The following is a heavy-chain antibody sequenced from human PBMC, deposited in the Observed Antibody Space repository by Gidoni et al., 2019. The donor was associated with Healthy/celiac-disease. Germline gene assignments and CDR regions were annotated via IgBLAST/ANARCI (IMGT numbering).Heavy chain of an antibody. CDR3: ARDNYDFWSGYYKGGYYYGMDV. V-gene: IGHV3-48*02. CDR1: GFTFSSYS. J-gene: IGHJ6*02. CDR2: ISSSSSTI. Sequence: EVQLVESGGGLVQPGGSLRLSCAASGFTFSSYSMNWVRQAPGKGLEWVSYISSSSSTIYYADFVKGRFTISRDNAKNSLYLQMNSLRDEDTAVYYCARDNYDFWSGYYKGGYYYGMDVWGQGTTVTVSS. D-gene: IGHD3-3*01.